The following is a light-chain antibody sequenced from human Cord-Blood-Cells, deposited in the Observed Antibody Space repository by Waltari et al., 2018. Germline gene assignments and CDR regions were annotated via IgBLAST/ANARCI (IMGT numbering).Light chain of an antibody. V-gene: IGLV2-14*01. J-gene: IGLJ1*01. CDR3: SSYTSSSTLYV. Sequence: QSARTQPASVSGSPGQSIIISCTGTSSDGGGDHYVSWYQQHQGKAPKLMIYDVSNRPSGVSNRFSGSKSGNTASLTISGLQAEDEADYYCSSYTSSSTLYVFGTGTKVTVL. CDR1: SSDGGGDHY. CDR2: DVS.